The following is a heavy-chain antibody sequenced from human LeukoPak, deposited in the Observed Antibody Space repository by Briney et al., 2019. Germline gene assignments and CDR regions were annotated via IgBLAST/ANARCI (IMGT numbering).Heavy chain of an antibody. V-gene: IGHV3-53*01. J-gene: IGHJ6*02. CDR2: IYSGGST. CDR1: GFTVSSNY. CDR3: AREGRDYYYGMDV. Sequence: PGGSLRLSCAASGFTVSSNYMNWVRQAPGKGLEWVSVIYSGGSTYYADSVKGRFTISRDNSKNTLYLQMNSLRAEDTAVYYCAREGRDYYYGMDVWGQGTTVTVSS.